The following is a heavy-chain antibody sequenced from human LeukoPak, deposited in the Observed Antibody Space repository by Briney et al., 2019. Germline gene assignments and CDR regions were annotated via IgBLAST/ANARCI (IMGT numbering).Heavy chain of an antibody. V-gene: IGHV3-33*01. J-gene: IGHJ2*01. CDR1: GFTFSSYV. CDR2: IWYDGSNK. Sequence: GGSLRLSCAASGFTFSSYVMHWVRQAPGKGLEWVAVIWYDGSNKYYADSVKGRFTISRDNSKNTLYLQMNSLRAEDTAVYYCARDYLDWYFDLWGRGTLVTVSS. CDR3: ARDYLDWYFDL.